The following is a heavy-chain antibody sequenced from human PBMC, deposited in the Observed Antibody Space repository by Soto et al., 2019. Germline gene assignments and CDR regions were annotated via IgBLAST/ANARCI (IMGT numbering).Heavy chain of an antibody. CDR1: SGPSSSHN. CDR2: VYSTGGT. Sequence: QVQLQQSGPGLVKPSETLSLTCSVSSGPSSSHNWGWIRQPPGRGLEWIGYVYSTGGTSYNPTLKRRVTISAATSTTHISLTLTSVTAADTAVYYCVRQGIGNLHGLVDVWGQGTTVRVSS. D-gene: IGHD1-1*01. J-gene: IGHJ6*02. V-gene: IGHV4-59*08. CDR3: VRQGIGNLHGLVDV.